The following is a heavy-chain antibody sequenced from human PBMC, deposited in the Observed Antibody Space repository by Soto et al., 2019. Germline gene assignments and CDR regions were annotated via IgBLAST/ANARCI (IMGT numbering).Heavy chain of an antibody. CDR2: IYYSGST. CDR1: GGSISSSSYY. D-gene: IGHD1-26*01. CDR3: ASAWELLRMGWFDP. J-gene: IGHJ5*02. V-gene: IGHV4-39*01. Sequence: SETLSLTCTVSGGSISSSSYYWGWIRQPPGKGLEWIGSIYYSGSTYYNPSLKSRVTISVDTSKNQFSLKLSSVTAADTAVYYCASAWELLRMGWFDPWGQRTLVTVSS.